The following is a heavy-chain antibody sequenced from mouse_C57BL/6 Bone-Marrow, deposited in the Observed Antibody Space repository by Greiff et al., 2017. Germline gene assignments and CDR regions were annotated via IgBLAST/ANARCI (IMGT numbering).Heavy chain of an antibody. V-gene: IGHV1-82*01. J-gene: IGHJ2*01. D-gene: IGHD2-2*01. Sequence: QVQLQQSGPELVKPGASVKISCKASGYAFSSSWMHWVKQRPGKGLEWIGRIYPGDGDTNYNRKFKGKATLTADKSSSTAYMQLSSLTSEDSAVYFCARFSYDGYYVDYAGQGTTLPVSA. CDR2: IYPGDGDT. CDR3: ARFSYDGYYVDY. CDR1: GYAFSSSW.